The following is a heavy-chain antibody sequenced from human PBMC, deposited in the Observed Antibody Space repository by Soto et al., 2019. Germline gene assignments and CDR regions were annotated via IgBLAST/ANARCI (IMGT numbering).Heavy chain of an antibody. J-gene: IGHJ3*02. CDR3: ARGRAYYDSSGYRRAFDI. Sequence: QVQLQESGPGLVKPSETLSLTCTVSGGSISSYYWSWIRQPPGKGLEWIGYIYYSGSTNYNPSLKSRVTISVDTSKNQFSLKLSSVTAADTAVYYCARGRAYYDSSGYRRAFDIWGQGTMVTVSS. D-gene: IGHD3-22*01. CDR2: IYYSGST. V-gene: IGHV4-59*01. CDR1: GGSISSYY.